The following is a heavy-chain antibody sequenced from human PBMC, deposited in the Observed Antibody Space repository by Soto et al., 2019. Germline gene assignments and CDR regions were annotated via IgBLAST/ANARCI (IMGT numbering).Heavy chain of an antibody. Sequence: SETLSLTCALYGGSFDGYYWSWIRQHPGKGLEWIGYIYYSGSTYYNPSLKSRVTVSVDTSKNQFSLKLSSVTAADTAVYYCARDRSNYDILTGYPLSYYGMDVWGQGTTVTVSS. CDR3: ARDRSNYDILTGYPLSYYGMDV. D-gene: IGHD3-9*01. J-gene: IGHJ6*02. CDR1: GGSFDGYY. V-gene: IGHV4-31*11. CDR2: IYYSGST.